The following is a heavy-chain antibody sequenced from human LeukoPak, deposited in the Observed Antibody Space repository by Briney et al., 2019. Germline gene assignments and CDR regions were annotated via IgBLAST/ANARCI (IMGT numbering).Heavy chain of an antibody. CDR3: ARAAYTSSHVDQ. Sequence: KPAEILSLTCSISGGSLSGYYWSWIRQPPGKGLEWIGYIYYSGSTHYNPSLNTRVTISLDTSKNQLSLKLSSVTAADTAFYYCARAAYTSSHVDQWGQGTLVTVSS. J-gene: IGHJ4*02. D-gene: IGHD6-13*01. V-gene: IGHV4-59*01. CDR1: GGSLSGYY. CDR2: IYYSGST.